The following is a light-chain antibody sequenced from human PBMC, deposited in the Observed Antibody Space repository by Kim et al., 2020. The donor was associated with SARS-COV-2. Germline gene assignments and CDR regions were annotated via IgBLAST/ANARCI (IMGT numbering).Light chain of an antibody. CDR2: SNN. Sequence: GHSVTISWSGSSSNIGSNTVTWYQQLPGTAPKLRIYSNNQRPSGVPDRFSGSKSGTSASLAISGLQSEDEADYYCAAWDDSLNGPVFGGGTQLTVL. CDR3: AAWDDSLNGPV. J-gene: IGLJ2*01. V-gene: IGLV1-44*01. CDR1: SSNIGSNT.